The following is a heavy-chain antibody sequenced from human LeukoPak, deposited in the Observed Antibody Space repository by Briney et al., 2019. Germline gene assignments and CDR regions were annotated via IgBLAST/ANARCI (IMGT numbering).Heavy chain of an antibody. V-gene: IGHV3-30*02. CDR2: IRYDGSNK. D-gene: IGHD3-3*01. J-gene: IGHJ5*02. CDR1: GFTFSSYG. Sequence: PGGSLRLSCAASGFTFSSYGMHWVRQVPGKGLEWVAFIRYDGSNKYYADSVKGRFTISRDNSKNTLYLQMNSLRAEDTAVYYCAEDPLIFGVVIIKGENWFDPWGQGTLVTVSS. CDR3: AEDPLIFGVVIIKGENWFDP.